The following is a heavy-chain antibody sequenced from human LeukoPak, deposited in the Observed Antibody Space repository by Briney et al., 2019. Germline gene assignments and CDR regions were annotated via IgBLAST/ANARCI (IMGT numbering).Heavy chain of an antibody. D-gene: IGHD3-9*01. V-gene: IGHV3-73*01. CDR3: ARGEATYYDILTGYSFDY. Sequence: QAGGSLKLSCAASGFTFSGSAMHWVRQASGKGLEWVGRIRSKANSYATAYAASVKGRFTISRDDSKNTAYLQMNSLRAEDTAVYYCARGEATYYDILTGYSFDYWGQGTLVTVSS. J-gene: IGHJ4*02. CDR1: GFTFSGSA. CDR2: IRSKANSYAT.